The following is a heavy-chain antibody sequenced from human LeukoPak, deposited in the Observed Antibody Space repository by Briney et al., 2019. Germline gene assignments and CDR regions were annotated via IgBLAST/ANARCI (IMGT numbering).Heavy chain of an antibody. CDR2: IYPRDGST. Sequence: ASVKVSCKASGYTFTSNYIHWVRQAPGQGLEWMGMIYPRDGSTSYAQKFQGRVTVTRDTSTSTVHMELSGLRSEDTAVYYCARDQEGFDNGGQGTLVTVPS. V-gene: IGHV1-46*01. J-gene: IGHJ4*02. CDR1: GYTFTSNY. CDR3: ARDQEGFDN.